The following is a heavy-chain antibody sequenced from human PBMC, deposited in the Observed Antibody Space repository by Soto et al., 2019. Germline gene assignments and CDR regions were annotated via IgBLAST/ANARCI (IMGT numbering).Heavy chain of an antibody. V-gene: IGHV1-8*01. CDR3: ASERVGWFDP. CDR2: MNPNSGNT. D-gene: IGHD1-1*01. J-gene: IGHJ5*02. CDR1: GYTFTSYD. Sequence: QVQLVQSGAEVKKPGASVKVSCKASGYTFTSYDINWVRQATGQGREWMGWMNPNSGNTGYAQKFQGGVTMTRNSSISTAYMELSNLGSENKAVYYCASERVGWFDPWGQGTLVTVSS.